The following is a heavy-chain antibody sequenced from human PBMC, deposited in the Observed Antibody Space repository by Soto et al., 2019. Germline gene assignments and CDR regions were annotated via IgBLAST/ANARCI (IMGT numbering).Heavy chain of an antibody. CDR3: AREYYYDRTGRRLDY. J-gene: IGHJ4*02. V-gene: IGHV4-59*01. CDR2: IFYRGTT. Sequence: WTWIRQPPGKGLEWVGHIFYRGTTNYNPSLKSRVTISLDTSNNQFSLKLSSVTAADTARYYCAREYYYDRTGRRLDYWGQGTLVTVSS. D-gene: IGHD3-22*01.